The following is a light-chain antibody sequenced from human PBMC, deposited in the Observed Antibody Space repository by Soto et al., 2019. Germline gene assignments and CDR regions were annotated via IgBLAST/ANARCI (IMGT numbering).Light chain of an antibody. V-gene: IGLV2-14*01. CDR3: GSYTTSSNNV. Sequence: SALTQSASVSGSPGQPITISCTGNSSDVGAYNYVSWYQQHPGKAPQLMIYDVSNRPSGVFNRFSGSKSGDTASLTISGLQAEDESDYFCGSYTTSSNNVFGSGTKVTVL. CDR1: SSDVGAYNY. J-gene: IGLJ1*01. CDR2: DVS.